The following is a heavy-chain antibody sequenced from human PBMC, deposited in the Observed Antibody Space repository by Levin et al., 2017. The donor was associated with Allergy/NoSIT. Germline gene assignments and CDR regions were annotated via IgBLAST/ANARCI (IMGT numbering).Heavy chain of an antibody. V-gene: IGHV3-9*01. CDR3: AKNLVGGHWYFDL. D-gene: IGHD6-6*01. Sequence: QSGGSLRLSCAASGFTFDDYAMHWVRQAPGKGLEWVSGISWNSGSIGYADSVKGRFTISRDNAKNSLYLQMNSLRAEDTALYYCAKNLVGGHWYFDLWGRGTLVTVSS. CDR1: GFTFDDYA. J-gene: IGHJ2*01. CDR2: ISWNSGSI.